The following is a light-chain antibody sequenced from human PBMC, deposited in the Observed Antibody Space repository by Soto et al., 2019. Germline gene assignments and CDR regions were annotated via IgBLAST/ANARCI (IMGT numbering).Light chain of an antibody. CDR3: QKYNSAPWT. CDR1: QGISNY. J-gene: IGKJ1*01. V-gene: IGKV1-27*01. Sequence: DIQMTQSPSSLSASVGDRVTITCRASQGISNYLAWYQQKPGKDPKLLIYAASTLQSGVPSRFSGSGSGTDFTLAISSLEPEDVASYYCQKYNSAPWTFGQGTKVEIK. CDR2: AAS.